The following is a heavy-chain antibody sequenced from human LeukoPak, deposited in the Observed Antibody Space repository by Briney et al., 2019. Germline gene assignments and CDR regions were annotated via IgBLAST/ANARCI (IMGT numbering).Heavy chain of an antibody. CDR3: ATVTRGTTLDH. Sequence: ASVKVSCKASGYTFTGHAIHWVRQAPGQRLEWMGWINAGNGDTKYSQKFQGRVTFTGDTSASTAYMELSSLKSEDTAVYYCATVTRGTTLDHWGQGTLVTVSS. V-gene: IGHV1-3*01. CDR1: GYTFTGHA. CDR2: INAGNGDT. D-gene: IGHD4-23*01. J-gene: IGHJ5*02.